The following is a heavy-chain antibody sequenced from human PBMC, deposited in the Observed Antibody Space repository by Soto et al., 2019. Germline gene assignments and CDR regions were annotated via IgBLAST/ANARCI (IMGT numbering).Heavy chain of an antibody. CDR3: AAAQGYRSSNSGSGRYYSMDV. V-gene: IGHV4-59*01. J-gene: IGHJ6*02. D-gene: IGHD2-2*01. Sequence: VQLQESGPGLVKPSETLSLTCTVSGGSISSYYWSWIRQPPGKGLEWIGYIYYSGSTNYNPSLKSGVTIPVDTSKNHFCLKLSSVTAADTAEYYCAAAQGYRSSNSGSGRYYSMDVWGQGTTVTVSS. CDR2: IYYSGST. CDR1: GGSISSYY.